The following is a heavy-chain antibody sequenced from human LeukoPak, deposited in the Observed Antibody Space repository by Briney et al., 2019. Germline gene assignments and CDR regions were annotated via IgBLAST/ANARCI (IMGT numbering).Heavy chain of an antibody. CDR3: TTESDYGDPGENYFDY. CDR1: GFTFSNAY. V-gene: IGHV3-15*01. J-gene: IGHJ4*02. Sequence: SGGSLRPSCAASGFTFSNAYLSWVRQAPGKGLEWLGRIKKNADGGTTDYAAPVKGRFTISRDDSKNTLYLQMNSLKTEDTAVYYCTTESDYGDPGENYFDYWGQGTLVTVSS. D-gene: IGHD4-17*01. CDR2: IKKNADGGTT.